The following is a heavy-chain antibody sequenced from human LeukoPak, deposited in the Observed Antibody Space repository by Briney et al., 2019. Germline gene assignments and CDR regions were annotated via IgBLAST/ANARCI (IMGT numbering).Heavy chain of an antibody. Sequence: PGGSLRLSCAASGFTFGSYAMNWVRQAPGKGLEWVSTIGGDGGATHYADSVKGRFTISRANSKNTLFLQMNSLRAEDTAVYYCAKSGSRDWDYFEYWGQGTLVTASS. V-gene: IGHV3-23*01. J-gene: IGHJ4*02. CDR2: IGGDGGAT. D-gene: IGHD6-19*01. CDR1: GFTFGSYA. CDR3: AKSGSRDWDYFEY.